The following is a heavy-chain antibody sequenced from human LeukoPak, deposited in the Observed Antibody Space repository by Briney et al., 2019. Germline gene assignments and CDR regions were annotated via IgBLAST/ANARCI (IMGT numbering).Heavy chain of an antibody. CDR1: GFTFSSYS. D-gene: IGHD6-19*01. Sequence: PGGSLRLSCAASGFTFSSYSMNWVRQAPGKGLEWVSSISSSSSYIYYADSVKGRFTISRDNAKNSLYLQMNSLRAEDTAVYYCARDLSHSSGWRYYFDYWGQGTLVTVSS. CDR3: ARDLSHSSGWRYYFDY. J-gene: IGHJ4*02. CDR2: ISSSSSYI. V-gene: IGHV3-21*01.